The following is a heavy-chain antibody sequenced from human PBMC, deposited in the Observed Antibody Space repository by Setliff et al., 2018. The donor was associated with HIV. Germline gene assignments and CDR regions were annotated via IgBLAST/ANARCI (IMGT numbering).Heavy chain of an antibody. D-gene: IGHD2-21*02. J-gene: IGHJ3*02. CDR2: IYHSGNT. CDR1: GGSISSYY. Sequence: SETLSLTCTVSGGSISSYYWSWIRQPPGKGLEWIGSIYHSGNTYYMPSLQSRVTISVDMSKNQFSLNLNSVTAADTAVYYCARGQGCGGGCHYAFEMWGQGTMVTVSS. V-gene: IGHV4-38-2*02. CDR3: ARGQGCGGGCHYAFEM.